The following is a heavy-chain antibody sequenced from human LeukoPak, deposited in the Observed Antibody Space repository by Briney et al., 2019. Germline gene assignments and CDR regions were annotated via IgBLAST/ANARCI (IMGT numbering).Heavy chain of an antibody. V-gene: IGHV7-4-1*02. D-gene: IGHD5-12*01. J-gene: IGHJ4*02. Sequence: ASVKVSCKASGYTFTSYAMNWVRQAPGQGLEWMGWINTNTGNPTYAQGFTGRFVFSLDTSVSTAYLQISSLKAEDTAVYYCARDFPNSGYDPRVRYFDYWGQGTLVTVPS. CDR1: GYTFTSYA. CDR2: INTNTGNP. CDR3: ARDFPNSGYDPRVRYFDY.